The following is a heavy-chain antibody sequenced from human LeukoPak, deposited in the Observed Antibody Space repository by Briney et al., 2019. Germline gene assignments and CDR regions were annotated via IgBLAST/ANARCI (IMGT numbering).Heavy chain of an antibody. Sequence: GGSLRLSCVVSGFTFNRCWMNWVRQAPGKGMEWVAHINPDGRDTYYVDSVKGRFTISRDNAQNSMYLQMNSLRVEDTAVYYCTSWGDTTAEYFQRWGQGTLVTVSS. J-gene: IGHJ1*01. V-gene: IGHV3-7*01. CDR1: GFTFNRCW. D-gene: IGHD2-21*02. CDR2: INPDGRDT. CDR3: TSWGDTTAEYFQR.